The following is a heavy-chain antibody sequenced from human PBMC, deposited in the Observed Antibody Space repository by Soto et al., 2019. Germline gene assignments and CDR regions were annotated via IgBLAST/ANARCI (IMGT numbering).Heavy chain of an antibody. CDR2: VYYTGST. V-gene: IGHV4-61*01. D-gene: IGHD3-22*01. Sequence: QVQLHESGPGLVKPSETLSLTCAVSGGSVSSGNYYWSWLRQPPGKGLERIGYVYYTGSTNYNPSLKSRVTISVDTSKNQFSLRLSSVTAADTAVYFCASAIHDYDTTGYLSFDYWGQGTLVTVSS. CDR3: ASAIHDYDTTGYLSFDY. CDR1: GGSVSSGNYY. J-gene: IGHJ4*02.